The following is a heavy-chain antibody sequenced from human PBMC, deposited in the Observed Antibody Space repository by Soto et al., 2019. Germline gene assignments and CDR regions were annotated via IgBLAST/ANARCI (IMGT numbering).Heavy chain of an antibody. CDR3: ASHPGAYDYVWEHQH. J-gene: IGHJ1*01. V-gene: IGHV3-30-3*01. D-gene: IGHD3-16*01. CDR1: GFTFSSYA. Sequence: PGGSLRLSCAASGFTFSSYAMHWVRQAPGKGLEWVAVISYDGSNKYYADSVKGRFTISRDNSKNTLYLQMNSLRAEDTAVYYCASHPGAYDYVWEHQHWGQGTLVTVPS. CDR2: ISYDGSNK.